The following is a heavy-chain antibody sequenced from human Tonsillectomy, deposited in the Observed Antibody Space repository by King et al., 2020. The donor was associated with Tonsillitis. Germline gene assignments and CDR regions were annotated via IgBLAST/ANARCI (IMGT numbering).Heavy chain of an antibody. D-gene: IGHD3-10*01. CDR2: ILPIFGTA. CDR1: GGTFSSHV. Sequence: DQLVQSGAEVKKPGSSVKVSCKASGGTFSSHVIGWVRQAPGQGLEWMGGILPIFGTANYAQKFQGRVTITADESTSTAYMELSSLRSADTAVYYCARPPITLVRGVVDGMDVWGQGTTVTVSS. V-gene: IGHV1-69*12. CDR3: ARPPITLVRGVVDGMDV. J-gene: IGHJ6*02.